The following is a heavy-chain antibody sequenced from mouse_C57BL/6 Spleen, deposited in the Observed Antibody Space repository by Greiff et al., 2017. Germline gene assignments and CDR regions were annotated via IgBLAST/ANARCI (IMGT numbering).Heavy chain of an antibody. CDR3: ERGGGIYDGYYDYFDY. D-gene: IGHD2-3*01. CDR1: GFTFSDYY. J-gene: IGHJ2*01. V-gene: IGHV5-16*01. CDR2: INYDGSST. Sequence: EVHLVESEGGLVQPVRSLKLSCTASGFTFSDYYMAWVRQVPEKGLEWVANINYDGSSTYYLNSLKSRFIISRANVKNILYLQMSSLKSEDTATYCCERGGGIYDGYYDYFDYWGQGTTLTVSS.